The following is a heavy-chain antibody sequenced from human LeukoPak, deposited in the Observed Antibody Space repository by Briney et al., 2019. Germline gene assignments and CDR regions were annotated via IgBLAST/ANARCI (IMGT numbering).Heavy chain of an antibody. CDR2: IYSGGST. CDR1: GFTVSSNY. Sequence: GGSLRLSCAASGFTVSSNYMSWVRQAPGKGLEWVSVIYSGGSTYYADSVKGRFTISRDNSKNTLYLQMNRLRAEDTAVYYCARGLPTGSYGMDVWGQGTTVTVSS. V-gene: IGHV3-53*01. J-gene: IGHJ6*02. D-gene: IGHD4-17*01. CDR3: ARGLPTGSYGMDV.